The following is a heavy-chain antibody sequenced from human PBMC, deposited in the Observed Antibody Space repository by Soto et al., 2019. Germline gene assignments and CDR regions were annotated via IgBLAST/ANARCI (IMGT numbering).Heavy chain of an antibody. J-gene: IGHJ4*02. CDR2: IIPIFGTA. V-gene: IGHV1-69*13. CDR1: GGTFSSYA. Sequence: SVKVSCKASGGTFSSYAISWVRQAPGQGLEWMGGIIPIFGTANYAQKFQGRVTITADESTSTAYMELSSLRSEDTAVYYCASSPVLDDILTGPFDYWGQGTLVTAPQ. CDR3: ASSPVLDDILTGPFDY. D-gene: IGHD3-9*01.